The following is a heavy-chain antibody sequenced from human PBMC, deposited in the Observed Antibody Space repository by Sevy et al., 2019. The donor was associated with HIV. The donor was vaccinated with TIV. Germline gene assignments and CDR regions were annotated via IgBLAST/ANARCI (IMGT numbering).Heavy chain of an antibody. CDR1: GFTFGTYA. CDR3: AKAVYDSKVAVTNGFDY. V-gene: IGHV3-23*01. Sequence: GGSLRLSCAASGFTFGTYAMSWVRQAPGKGLEWVSTISGSGGRTYYADSVKGQFTISRDNSKNTLYLQMNSLRAEETDVYYCAKAVYDSKVAVTNGFDYWGQGTLVTVSS. D-gene: IGHD3-22*01. J-gene: IGHJ4*02. CDR2: ISGSGGRT.